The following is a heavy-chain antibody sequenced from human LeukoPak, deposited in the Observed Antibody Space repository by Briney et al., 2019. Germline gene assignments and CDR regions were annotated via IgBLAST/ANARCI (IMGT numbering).Heavy chain of an antibody. D-gene: IGHD5-12*01. CDR3: ARGGYSFDY. CDR1: GFTFTQYG. CDR2: LHPDGSER. J-gene: IGHJ4*02. V-gene: IGHV3-7*01. Sequence: GGSLRLSCVASGFTFTQYGMTWVRQAPGKGLEWVARLHPDGSERNYVGSVEGRFTVFGDNAKSSLFLQMHSLRVEDTAVYYCARGGYSFDYLGQGTLVTVPS.